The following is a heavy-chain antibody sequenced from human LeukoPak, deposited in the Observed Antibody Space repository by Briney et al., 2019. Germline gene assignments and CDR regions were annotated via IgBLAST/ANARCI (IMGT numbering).Heavy chain of an antibody. Sequence: GGTLRLSCAASGFTFSSYEMNWVRQAPGKGLEWVSHINSSGSTTYNTDSVKGRFTISRDNAKNSLYLQMNSLRAEDTAIYYCARECCGTAVGGLMFDYWGQGNLVTVSS. J-gene: IGHJ4*02. D-gene: IGHD4-23*01. CDR1: GFTFSSYE. V-gene: IGHV3-48*03. CDR2: INSSGSTT. CDR3: ARECCGTAVGGLMFDY.